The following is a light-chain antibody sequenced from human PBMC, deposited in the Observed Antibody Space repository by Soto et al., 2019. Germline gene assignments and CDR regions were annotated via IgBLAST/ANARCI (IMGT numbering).Light chain of an antibody. Sequence: EIVLTYSPATLSLSLWEIATLSCWASQSVNRYLVWYQQKPGQAPRLLMYDASKRATGIPARFSGSGSGTDFTLTISSLEPEDFAVHYCQQRDIWPWTFGQGTKVDIK. CDR3: QQRDIWPWT. CDR2: DAS. J-gene: IGKJ1*01. V-gene: IGKV3-11*01. CDR1: QSVNRY.